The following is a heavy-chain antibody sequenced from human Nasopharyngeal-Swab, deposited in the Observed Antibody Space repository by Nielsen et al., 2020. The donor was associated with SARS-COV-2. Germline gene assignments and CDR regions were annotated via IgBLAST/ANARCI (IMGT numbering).Heavy chain of an antibody. CDR3: AKGTGGYQLLYFDY. D-gene: IGHD2-2*01. CDR2: ISGSGGST. Sequence: GESLKISCAASGFTFSSYAMSWVRQAPGKGLEWVSAISGSGGSTYYADSVKGRFTISRDNSKSTLYLQMNSLRAEDTAVYYCAKGTGGYQLLYFDYWGQGTLVTVSS. CDR1: GFTFSSYA. V-gene: IGHV3-23*01. J-gene: IGHJ4*02.